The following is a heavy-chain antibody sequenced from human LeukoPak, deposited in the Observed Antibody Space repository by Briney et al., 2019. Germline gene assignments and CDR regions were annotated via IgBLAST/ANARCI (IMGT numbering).Heavy chain of an antibody. CDR3: ARDWGVPAAPYYYYYMDV. D-gene: IGHD2-2*01. CDR1: GYTFTGYY. J-gene: IGHJ6*03. V-gene: IGHV1-2*02. CDR2: INPNSGGT. Sequence: ASVKVSCKASGYTFTGYYMHWVRQAPGQGLEWMGWINPNSGGTNYAQKFQGRVTMTRDTSISTAYMELSRLRSDDTAVYYYARDWGVPAAPYYYYYMDVWGKGTTVTVSS.